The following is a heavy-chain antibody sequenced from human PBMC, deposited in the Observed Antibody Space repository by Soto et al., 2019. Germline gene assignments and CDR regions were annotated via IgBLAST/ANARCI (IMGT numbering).Heavy chain of an antibody. Sequence: QVQLVQSGAEVKKPGSSVKVSCKSSGGTFSSYAISWVRQAPGQGLEWMGGIIPICGTANYAQKFQGRVTITADESTSTAYMELSSLRSEDTAVYYCASPGDSSSWYGAFDIWGQGPMVTVSS. CDR1: GGTFSSYA. CDR2: IIPICGTA. D-gene: IGHD6-13*01. V-gene: IGHV1-69*01. CDR3: ASPGDSSSWYGAFDI. J-gene: IGHJ3*02.